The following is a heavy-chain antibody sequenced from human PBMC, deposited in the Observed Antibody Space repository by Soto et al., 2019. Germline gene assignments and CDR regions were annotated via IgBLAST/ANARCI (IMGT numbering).Heavy chain of an antibody. J-gene: IGHJ4*02. V-gene: IGHV3-48*04. CDR3: ARDGGYNYGPFDY. D-gene: IGHD5-18*01. CDR1: GSSFDTDA. CDR2: ISSSSVTI. Sequence: PGGSLRLSCAASGSSFDTDALNWVRQAPGKGLEWVSYISSSSVTIHYADSVKGRFTISRDNAKNSMYLQMKSLRAEDTAVYYCARDGGYNYGPFDYWGQGALVTVSS.